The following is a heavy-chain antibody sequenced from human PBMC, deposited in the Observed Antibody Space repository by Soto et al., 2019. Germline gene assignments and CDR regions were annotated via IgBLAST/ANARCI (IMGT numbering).Heavy chain of an antibody. J-gene: IGHJ4*02. CDR3: ARGRDYGDYQAPFDY. CDR1: GGSISSGGYY. CDR2: IYYSGST. Sequence: SETLSLTCTVSGGSISSGGYYWSWIRQHPGKGLEWIGYIYYSGSTYYNPSLKSRVTISVDTSKNQFSLKLSSVTAADTAVYYCARGRDYGDYQAPFDYWGQGTLVTVSS. V-gene: IGHV4-31*03. D-gene: IGHD4-17*01.